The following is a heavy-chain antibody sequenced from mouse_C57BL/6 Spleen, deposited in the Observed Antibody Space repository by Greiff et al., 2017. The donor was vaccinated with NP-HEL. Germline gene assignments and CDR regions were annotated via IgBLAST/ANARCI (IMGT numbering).Heavy chain of an antibody. CDR1: GYAFSSSW. D-gene: IGHD2-1*01. J-gene: IGHJ1*03. V-gene: IGHV1-82*01. CDR3: AREVYYGNSWYFDV. Sequence: VQLQQSGPELVKPGASVKISCKASGYAFSSSWMNWVKQRPGKGLEWIGRIYPGDGDTNYNGKFKGKATLTADKSSSTAYMQLSSLTSEDSAVYLCAREVYYGNSWYFDVWGTGTTVTVSS. CDR2: IYPGDGDT.